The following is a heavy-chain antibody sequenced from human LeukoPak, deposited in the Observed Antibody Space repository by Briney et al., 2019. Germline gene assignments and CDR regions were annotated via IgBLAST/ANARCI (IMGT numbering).Heavy chain of an antibody. J-gene: IGHJ4*02. CDR2: ISSSSSYI. CDR3: ARARDGDIGY. V-gene: IGHV3-21*01. D-gene: IGHD5-24*01. Sequence: GGSLRLSCAASGFTFSSYSMNWVRQAPGKGLEWISSISSSSSYIYYADSVKGRFTISRDNAKNSLYLQMNSLRAVDTAVYYCARARDGDIGYWGQGTLVTVSS. CDR1: GFTFSSYS.